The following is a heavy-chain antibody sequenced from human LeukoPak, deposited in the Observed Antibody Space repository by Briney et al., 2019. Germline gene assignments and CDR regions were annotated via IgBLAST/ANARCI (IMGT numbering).Heavy chain of an antibody. CDR3: ARILRGVIVTSFDY. CDR2: ISHAGST. V-gene: IGHV4-38-2*02. CDR1: GYSISSGYY. Sequence: SETLSLTCTVSGYSISSGYYWGWVRQPPGEGLEWIGSISHAGSTDYSPSLKSRVTISLDTSKNQFSLKLRPVTAADTAVYYCARILRGVIVTSFDYWGQGSLVTVSS. J-gene: IGHJ4*02. D-gene: IGHD3-10*01.